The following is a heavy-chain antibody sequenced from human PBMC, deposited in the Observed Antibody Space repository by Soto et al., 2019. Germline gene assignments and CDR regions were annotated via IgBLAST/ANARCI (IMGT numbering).Heavy chain of an antibody. D-gene: IGHD2-21*02. V-gene: IGHV4-38-2*02. Sequence: TSETLSLTCSVSGFAISRGYYWSWVRQPPGKGLEWIGSIYPSVSSYHNPSLATRLGLSIDASKNQFTLNLTSVTAADTALYFCAREKVGTTFFDTWGQG. J-gene: IGHJ4*02. CDR2: IYPSVSS. CDR3: AREKVGTTFFDT. CDR1: GFAISRGYY.